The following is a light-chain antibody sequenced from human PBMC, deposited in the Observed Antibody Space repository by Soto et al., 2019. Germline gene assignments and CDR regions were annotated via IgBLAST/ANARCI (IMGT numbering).Light chain of an antibody. V-gene: IGLV6-57*04. Sequence: NFMLTQPHSVSESPGKTVTISCTRSSGSIASNYVQWYQQRPGSAPTTVIYEDNQRPSGVPDRFSGSTDGSSNSPSLTISGLQTEDEADYYCQSYDSSTVVFGGGTKVTVL. CDR1: SGSIASNY. J-gene: IGLJ2*01. CDR3: QSYDSSTVV. CDR2: EDN.